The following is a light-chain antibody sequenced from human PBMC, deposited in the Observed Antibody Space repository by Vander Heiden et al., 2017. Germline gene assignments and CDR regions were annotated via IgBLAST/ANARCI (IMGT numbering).Light chain of an antibody. J-gene: IGKJ5*01. CDR1: QSVSSSY. CDR3: QQYGSSSGA. CDR2: GAS. V-gene: IGKV3-20*01. Sequence: EIVLTQSPGTLSLSPVERAALSCRASQSVSSSYLAWYQQKPGQAPRLLIYGASSRATGIPDRFSGSGSGTDFTLTISRLEPEDFAVYYCQQYGSSSGAFGQGTRLEIK.